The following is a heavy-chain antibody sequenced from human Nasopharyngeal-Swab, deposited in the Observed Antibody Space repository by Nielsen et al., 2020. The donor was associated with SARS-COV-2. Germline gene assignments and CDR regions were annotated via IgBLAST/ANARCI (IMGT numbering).Heavy chain of an antibody. V-gene: IGHV3-7*01. CDR2: ITQDGSEK. CDR3: ARVGSIFGVVMGENFDY. D-gene: IGHD3-3*02. J-gene: IGHJ4*02. Sequence: WIRQAPGKGLEWVANITQDGSEKYYVDSVKGRFTISRDNAKNSLYLQMNSLRAEDTAVYYCARVGSIFGVVMGENFDYWGQGTLVTVSS.